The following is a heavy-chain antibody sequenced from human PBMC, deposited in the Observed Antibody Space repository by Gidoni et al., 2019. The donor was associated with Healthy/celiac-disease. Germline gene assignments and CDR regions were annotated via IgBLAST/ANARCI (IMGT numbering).Heavy chain of an antibody. D-gene: IGHD5-12*01. CDR2: INHSGST. CDR1: GGSFSVYY. CDR3: ARDVPEDSGYAPYYYYYGMDV. V-gene: IGHV4-34*01. Sequence: QVQLQQWGAGLLKPSETLSLTCAVYGGSFSVYYWSWIRQPPGKGLEWIGEINHSGSTNYNPSLKSRVTISVDTAKNQFSLKLSSVTAADTAVYYCARDVPEDSGYAPYYYYYGMDVWGQGTTVTVSS. J-gene: IGHJ6*02.